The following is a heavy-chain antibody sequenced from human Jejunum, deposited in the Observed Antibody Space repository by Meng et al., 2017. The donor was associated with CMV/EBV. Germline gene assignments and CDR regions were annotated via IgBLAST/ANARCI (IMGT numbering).Heavy chain of an antibody. Sequence: CAASGFTFSSYSMNWVRQAPGKGLEWVGYITSSSSTIYYADSVKGRFTISRDNAKNSLYLQMNTLRAEETAVYYCARGWSWSLDYWGQGTLVTVSS. CDR3: ARGWSWSLDY. D-gene: IGHD1-26*01. CDR2: ITSSSSTI. V-gene: IGHV3-48*04. J-gene: IGHJ4*02. CDR1: GFTFSSYS.